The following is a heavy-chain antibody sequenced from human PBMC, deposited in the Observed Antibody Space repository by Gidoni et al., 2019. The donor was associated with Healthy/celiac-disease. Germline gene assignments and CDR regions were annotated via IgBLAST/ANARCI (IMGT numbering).Heavy chain of an antibody. CDR1: GFTFSSYS. Sequence: EVQLVASGGGLAMPGGSLRLSWAAFGFTFSSYSLNWVRQAPGKGLAWVSSISMSSSYIYYADSVKGRFTISRDNAKTSLYRQMNSLRAEDTAGYYCARDAEYFDYWGQGTLVTVSS. V-gene: IGHV3-21*01. CDR3: ARDAEYFDY. CDR2: ISMSSSYI. J-gene: IGHJ4*02.